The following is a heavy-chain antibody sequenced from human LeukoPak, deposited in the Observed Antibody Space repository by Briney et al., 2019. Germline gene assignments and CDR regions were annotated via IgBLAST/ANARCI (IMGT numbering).Heavy chain of an antibody. CDR3: ARDPPAVATNTYG. CDR1: GVTVGNNY. D-gene: IGHD6-13*01. J-gene: IGHJ4*02. CDR2: IYSGGTT. Sequence: SGGSLRLSCAASGVTVGNNYMNWVRQAPGKGLEGVSLIYSGGTTHYADSVKGRFTISRDNSKNTLYLQMNNLRVDDTAVYYCARDPPAVATNTYGWGQGTLVTVSA. V-gene: IGHV3-66*01.